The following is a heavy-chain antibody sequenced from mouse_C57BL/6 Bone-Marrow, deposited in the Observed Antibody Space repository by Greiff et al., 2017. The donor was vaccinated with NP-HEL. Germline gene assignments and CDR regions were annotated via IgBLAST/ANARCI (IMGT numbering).Heavy chain of an antibody. Sequence: QVQLKESGAELVRPGASVKLSCKASGYTFTDYYINWVKQRPGQGLEWIARIYPGSGNTYYNEKFKGKATLTAEKSSSTAYMQLSSLTSEDSAVYFCAREYYGSSIYGYFDVWGTGTTVTVSS. V-gene: IGHV1-76*01. J-gene: IGHJ1*03. D-gene: IGHD1-1*01. CDR3: AREYYGSSIYGYFDV. CDR1: GYTFTDYY. CDR2: IYPGSGNT.